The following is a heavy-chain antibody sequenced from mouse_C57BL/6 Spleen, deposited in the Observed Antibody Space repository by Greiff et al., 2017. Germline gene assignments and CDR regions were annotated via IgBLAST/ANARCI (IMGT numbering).Heavy chain of an antibody. CDR3: AKVGYEYAMDC. V-gene: IGHV1-66*01. Sequence: VQLQQSGPERVKPGASVKISCKASGYSFTSYYIHWVKQRPGQGLEWIGWIYPGSGNTKYNEKFKGKATLTADTSSSTSYMQLSSLTSDDSAVYYYAKVGYEYAMDCWGQGTSVAVSS. D-gene: IGHD3-2*02. CDR1: GYSFTSYY. CDR2: IYPGSGNT. J-gene: IGHJ4*01.